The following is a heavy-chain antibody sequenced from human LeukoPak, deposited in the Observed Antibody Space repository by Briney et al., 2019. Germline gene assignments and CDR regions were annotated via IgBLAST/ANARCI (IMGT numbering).Heavy chain of an antibody. CDR2: IYDSGST. V-gene: IGHV4-59*01. D-gene: IGHD6-13*01. CDR1: VGSFSRYY. Sequence: KPSETLSLTCTVSVGSFSRYYWSWIRQPPGKGLEWIRYIYDSGSTNYNPSLQSRVTISVHTSKNQFSLKLSSVTAADTAVYYCARSWPIAAAGTHGGWFDPWSQRTLVTVSS. J-gene: IGHJ5*02. CDR3: ARSWPIAAAGTHGGWFDP.